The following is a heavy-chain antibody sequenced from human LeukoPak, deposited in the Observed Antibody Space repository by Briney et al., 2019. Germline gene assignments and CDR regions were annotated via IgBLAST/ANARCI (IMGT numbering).Heavy chain of an antibody. V-gene: IGHV1-24*01. CDR2: FDPEDGET. CDR1: GYTLTELS. CDR3: ARAHGGNSEALLYYFDY. D-gene: IGHD4-23*01. J-gene: IGHJ4*02. Sequence: ASVKVSCKVSGYTLTELSMHWVRQAPGKGLEWMGGFDPEDGETIYAQKFQGRVTMTEDTSTDTAYMELSSLRSEDTAVYYCARAHGGNSEALLYYFDYWGQGTLVTVSS.